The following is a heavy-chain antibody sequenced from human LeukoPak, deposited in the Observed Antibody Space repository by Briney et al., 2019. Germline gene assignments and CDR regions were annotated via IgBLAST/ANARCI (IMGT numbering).Heavy chain of an antibody. D-gene: IGHD6-19*01. CDR1: GGSIANYF. J-gene: IGHJ3*02. CDR2: VYSDGST. V-gene: IGHV4-59*01. Sequence: SETLSLTCTVSGGSIANYFWSWIRQSPGKGLEWIGYVYSDGSTKYKSSLKSRVTISVDTSKNQFSLKLSSVTAADTAVYYCARASDSSGLYSGGHIWGQGTMVTVSS. CDR3: ARASDSSGLYSGGHI.